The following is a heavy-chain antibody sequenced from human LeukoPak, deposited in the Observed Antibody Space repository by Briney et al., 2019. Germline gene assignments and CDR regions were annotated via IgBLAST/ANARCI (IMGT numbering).Heavy chain of an antibody. D-gene: IGHD1-26*01. CDR3: ANLAWSGADFDY. CDR2: ISYDGSNK. J-gene: IGHJ4*02. Sequence: TGGSLRLSCAASGFTFSSYGMHWVRQAPGKGLEWVAVISYDGSNKYYADSVEGRFTISRDNSKNTLYLQMNSLRAEDTAVYYCANLAWSGADFDYWGQGTLVTVSS. V-gene: IGHV3-30*18. CDR1: GFTFSSYG.